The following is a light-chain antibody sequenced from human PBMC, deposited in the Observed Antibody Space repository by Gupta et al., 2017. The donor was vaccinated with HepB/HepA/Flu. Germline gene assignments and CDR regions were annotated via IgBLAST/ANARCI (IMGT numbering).Light chain of an antibody. CDR2: GKN. V-gene: IGLV3-19*01. Sequence: SSALTPDPAVSVALGHTARITCQGYSLRSYYASWYQQKPGQAPVLVIYGKNNRPSGIPDRFSGSSSGNSASLTITGARAEDEADYYCDAWDSSGSHAVFGTGTKVTVL. J-gene: IGLJ1*01. CDR1: SLRSYY. CDR3: DAWDSSGSHAV.